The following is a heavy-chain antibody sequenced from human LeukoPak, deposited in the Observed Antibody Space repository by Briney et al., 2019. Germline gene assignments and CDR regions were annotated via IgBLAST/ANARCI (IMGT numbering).Heavy chain of an antibody. CDR3: TRGITIVPSYYYMDV. CDR1: GFSLSTSGVG. V-gene: IGHV2-5*02. CDR2: VHWDDDE. D-gene: IGHD3-9*01. J-gene: IGHJ6*03. Sequence: SGPTLLNPTQTLTLTCTFSGFSLSTSGVGVGWIRQPPGKALEWLALVHWDDDERYRPSLKSRLTITKDTSKNQVVLTMTNMGPVDTATYYCTRGITIVPSYYYMDVWGKGTTVTVSS.